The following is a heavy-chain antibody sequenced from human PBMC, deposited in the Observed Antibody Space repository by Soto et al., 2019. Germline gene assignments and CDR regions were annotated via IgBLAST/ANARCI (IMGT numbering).Heavy chain of an antibody. V-gene: IGHV1-18*01. CDR2: ISAYNGNT. Sequence: QVQLVQSGTEVRKTGASVKVSCKASGYTFTSYHISWVRQAPGQGLEWMGWISAYNGNTNNAQQLQCRVTMPTDTSTSPAYMELSSLLSDDTPLYYSARYTPPPREWGQGTLVTVSS. CDR3: ARYTPPPRE. CDR1: GYTFTSYH. J-gene: IGHJ4*02. D-gene: IGHD2-2*02.